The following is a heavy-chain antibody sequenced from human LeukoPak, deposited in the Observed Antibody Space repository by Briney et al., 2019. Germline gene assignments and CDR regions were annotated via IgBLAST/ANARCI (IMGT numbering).Heavy chain of an antibody. CDR3: AKDDGDYVELPVDYFDY. CDR1: GFTFSSYG. J-gene: IGHJ4*02. CDR2: ISYDGSNK. Sequence: PGGSLSLSCAASGFTFSSYGMQWVRQAPGKGLEWVAVISYDGSNKYYADSVKGRFTISRDNSKNTLYLQMNSLRAEDTAVYYCAKDDGDYVELPVDYFDYWGQGTLVTVSS. D-gene: IGHD4-17*01. V-gene: IGHV3-30*18.